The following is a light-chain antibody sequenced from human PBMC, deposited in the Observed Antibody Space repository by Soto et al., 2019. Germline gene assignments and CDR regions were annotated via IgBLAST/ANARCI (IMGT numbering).Light chain of an antibody. Sequence: AIRMTQSPSSFSASTGDRVTITCRASQSIGTYLAWYQQIPGRAPKLLIFDASTLQRGVPSRFSGSGSGTDITLTIICLQSEDVATYYYQQYYIYPPTFGGGTKVEIK. V-gene: IGKV1-8*01. CDR3: QQYYIYPPT. J-gene: IGKJ4*01. CDR1: QSIGTY. CDR2: DAS.